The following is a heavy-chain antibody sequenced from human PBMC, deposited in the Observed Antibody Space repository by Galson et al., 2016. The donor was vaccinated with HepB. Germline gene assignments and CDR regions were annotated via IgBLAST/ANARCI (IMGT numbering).Heavy chain of an antibody. CDR1: SGSISISTYF. D-gene: IGHD4/OR15-4a*01. CDR2: IYYTGST. V-gene: IGHV4-39*01. CDR3: GSQPNDYGRREGWIDP. J-gene: IGHJ5*02. Sequence: SETLSLTCTVSSGSISISTYFWGWFRQSPGKGLEWIASIYYTGSTYYNPSPKSRVTISVDTSKNKFSLKLSSVTAADTAIYYCGSQPNDYGRREGWIDPWGLGTRVIVSS.